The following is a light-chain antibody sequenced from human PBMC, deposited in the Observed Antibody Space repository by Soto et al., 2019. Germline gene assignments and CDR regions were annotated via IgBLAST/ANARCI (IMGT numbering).Light chain of an antibody. CDR1: QRISTS. Sequence: DIQMTQSPSSLSAAVGDRVAITCRASQRISTSLNWYQQRPGKSPELLIYGASDLQSGAPSRFSGLGSGTDVTLIISNLQPEDFATYYCQQSYSMPLTFGGGTKVEIK. CDR3: QQSYSMPLT. J-gene: IGKJ4*01. CDR2: GAS. V-gene: IGKV1-39*01.